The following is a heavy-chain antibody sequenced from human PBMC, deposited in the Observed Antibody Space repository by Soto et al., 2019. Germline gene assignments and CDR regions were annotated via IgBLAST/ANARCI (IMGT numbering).Heavy chain of an antibody. CDR3: ARWGTTGGLDV. V-gene: IGHV3-30*14. CDR1: GFTFRSYV. D-gene: IGHD3-16*01. Sequence: QVQLVESGGGVVQPGTSLRLSCVGSGFTFRSYVIHWVRQAPGKGLEWVALTSYDGSNKYYDDSVKGRFTISRDNSRNTVDLHMYNLRLEDTAFLYCARWGTTGGLDVWGQGTLVSVSS. J-gene: IGHJ4*02. CDR2: TSYDGSNK.